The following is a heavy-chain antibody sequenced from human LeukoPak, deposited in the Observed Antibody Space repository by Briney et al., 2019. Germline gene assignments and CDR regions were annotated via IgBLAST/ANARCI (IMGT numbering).Heavy chain of an antibody. V-gene: IGHV3-23*01. CDR2: ISGNGGST. D-gene: IGHD2-8*01. J-gene: IGHJ1*01. Sequence: PGGSLRLSCAASGFTFSPYAMSGARQAPGRGLEWVSGISGNGGSTYYADSVEGRFTISRDNSKNTLYLQMNSLRAEDTAVYYCAKDLPNPGTSRHFQYWGQGTPVTVSS. CDR1: GFTFSPYA. CDR3: AKDLPNPGTSRHFQY.